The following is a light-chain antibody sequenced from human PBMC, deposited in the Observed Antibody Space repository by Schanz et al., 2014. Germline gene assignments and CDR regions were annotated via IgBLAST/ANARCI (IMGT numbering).Light chain of an antibody. CDR3: QSYASRMGGV. J-gene: IGLJ3*02. Sequence: QSALTQPPSASGSPGQSVTISCTGTSSDIGGYNYVSWYQQHPGEAPKLMLYEVTKRPSGVPDRFSGSKSGNTASLTVSGLQAEDEADYYCQSYASRMGGVFGGGTKLTVL. CDR1: SSDIGGYNY. CDR2: EVT. V-gene: IGLV2-8*01.